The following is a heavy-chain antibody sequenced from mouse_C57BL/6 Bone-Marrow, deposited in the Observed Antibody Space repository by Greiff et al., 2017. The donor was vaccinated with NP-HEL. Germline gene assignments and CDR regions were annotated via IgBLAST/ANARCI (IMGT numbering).Heavy chain of an antibody. CDR2: IDTTDSET. CDR3: AREGFAY. J-gene: IGHJ3*01. Sequence: QVHVKQPGAELVRPGSSVKLSCKASGYTFTSYWMHWVKQRPIQGLEWIGNIDTTDSETHYNQNFKDKATLTVDKSSSTAYLQLSSLTSEDSAVYYCAREGFAYWGPGTLVTVSA. V-gene: IGHV1-52*01. CDR1: GYTFTSYW.